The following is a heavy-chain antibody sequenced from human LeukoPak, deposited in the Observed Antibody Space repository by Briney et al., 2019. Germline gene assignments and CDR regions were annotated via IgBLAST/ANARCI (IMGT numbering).Heavy chain of an antibody. CDR3: ARRRDLYSGSYYPFDY. D-gene: IGHD1-26*01. V-gene: IGHV5-51*01. J-gene: IGHJ4*02. CDR2: IYPGDSDT. Sequence: GESLKISCKASGYSFTSYWIGWVRLMPGKGLEWMGIIYPGDSDTRYSPSFQCQVTISADKSISTAYLQWSSLKASDTAMYYCARRRDLYSGSYYPFDYWGQGTLVTVSS. CDR1: GYSFTSYW.